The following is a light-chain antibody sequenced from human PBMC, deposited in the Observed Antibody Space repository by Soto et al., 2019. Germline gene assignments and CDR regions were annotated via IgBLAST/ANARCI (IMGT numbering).Light chain of an antibody. V-gene: IGKV3-20*01. Sequence: EIVLTQSPGTLSLSPGERATLSCRASQSVSSTYLAWYQQKPGQAPRLLIYRASSRAAGIPDRFSGSGSGTDFTLPITSLEPEDFAVYYCQQCGGSPPYTFGQGTKLEIK. CDR1: QSVSSTY. CDR3: QQCGGSPPYT. CDR2: RAS. J-gene: IGKJ2*01.